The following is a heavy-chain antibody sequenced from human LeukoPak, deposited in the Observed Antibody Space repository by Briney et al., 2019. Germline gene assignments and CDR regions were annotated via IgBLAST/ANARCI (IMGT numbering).Heavy chain of an antibody. CDR3: TRSDWFDP. V-gene: IGHV3-74*01. CDR2: INTDGSRT. J-gene: IGHJ5*02. Sequence: PGGSLRLSCAASGFTFSSYLMHWVRQAPGKGLVWVSRINTDGSRTSYADSVKGRFAISRDNAENTLYLQMNGLRAEDTAVYYCTRSDWFDPWGQGTLVTVSS. CDR1: GFTFSSYL.